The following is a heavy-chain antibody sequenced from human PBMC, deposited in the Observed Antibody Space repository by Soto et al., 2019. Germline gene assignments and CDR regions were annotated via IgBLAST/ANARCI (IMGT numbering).Heavy chain of an antibody. V-gene: IGHV5-51*01. Sequence: RGESLKISWNGSGYSFTSYWIGWVRQMPWKGLEWMGIIYPGDSDTRYSPSFQGQVTISADKSISTAYLQWSSLKASDTAMYYRARSSYDILTGYYAPFDYWGQGTLVTVSS. D-gene: IGHD3-9*01. J-gene: IGHJ4*02. CDR2: IYPGDSDT. CDR1: GYSFTSYW. CDR3: ARSSYDILTGYYAPFDY.